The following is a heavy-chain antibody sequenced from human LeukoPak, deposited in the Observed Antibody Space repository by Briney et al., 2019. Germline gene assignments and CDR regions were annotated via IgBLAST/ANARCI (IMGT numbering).Heavy chain of an antibody. CDR2: TGNKAKSFAT. D-gene: IGHD4-17*01. CDR1: GFTLSDHY. V-gene: IGHV3-72*01. Sequence: GGSLRLSCVASGFTLSDHYMDWVRQTPGKGLEWVGRTGNKAKSFATEYAASVKGRFTISRDDSKDSLYLQMNGLKTEDTAVYYCARDAHGDYYFDYWGQGTLVTVSS. J-gene: IGHJ4*02. CDR3: ARDAHGDYYFDY.